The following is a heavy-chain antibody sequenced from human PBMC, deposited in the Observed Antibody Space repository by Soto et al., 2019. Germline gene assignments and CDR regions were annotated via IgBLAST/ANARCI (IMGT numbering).Heavy chain of an antibody. J-gene: IGHJ3*02. V-gene: IGHV4-31*03. CDR2: IYYSGST. D-gene: IGHD5-12*01. CDR1: GGPISSGGYY. Sequence: QVQLQESGPGLVKPSQTLSLPCTVSGGPISSGGYYWSWIRQHQGKGLEWIGYIYYSGSTYYNPSLKSRVTISVDTSKNQFSLKLSSVTAADTAVYYCARDSATDGDAFDIWGQGTMVTVSS. CDR3: ARDSATDGDAFDI.